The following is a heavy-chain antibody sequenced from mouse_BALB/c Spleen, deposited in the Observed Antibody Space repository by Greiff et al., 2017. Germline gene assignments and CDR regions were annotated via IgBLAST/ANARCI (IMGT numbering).Heavy chain of an antibody. CDR1: GYTFTSYW. V-gene: IGHV1-55*01. J-gene: IGHJ3*01. D-gene: IGHD1-2*01. CDR3: TRDGYLFAY. Sequence: QVQLQQPGAELVKPGASVKLSCKASGYTFTSYWLHWVKQRPGQGLEWIGNIYPGSGSTNYDEKFKSKATLTVDTSSSTAYMQLSSLTSEDSAVYYCTRDGYLFAYWGQGTLVTVSA. CDR2: IYPGSGST.